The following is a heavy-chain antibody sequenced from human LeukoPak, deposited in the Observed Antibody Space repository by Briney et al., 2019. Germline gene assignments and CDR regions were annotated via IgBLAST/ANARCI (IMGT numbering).Heavy chain of an antibody. V-gene: IGHV3-21*01. CDR1: GFTFSSYS. J-gene: IGHJ4*02. D-gene: IGHD6-19*01. CDR2: ISSSSSYI. CDR3: ASLPWLVRWVYY. Sequence: PGGSLRLSCVAFGFTFSSYSMNWVRQAPGKGLEWVSSISSSSSYIYYADSVKGRFTISRDNAKNSLCLQMNSLRAEDTAVYYCASLPWLVRWVYYWGQGTLVTVSS.